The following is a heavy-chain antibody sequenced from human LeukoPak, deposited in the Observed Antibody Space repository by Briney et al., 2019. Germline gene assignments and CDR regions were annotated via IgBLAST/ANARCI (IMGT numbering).Heavy chain of an antibody. CDR3: AGIAAAGTGSPS. J-gene: IGHJ4*02. V-gene: IGHV3-21*06. CDR2: IDTSSSSM. Sequence: GGSLRLSCAASGFTFSSYAMNWVRQAPGKGLEWVSSIDTSSSSMFYADSVKGRFTISRDNAKSSLYLQMNSLRAEDTAVYYCAGIAAAGTGSPSWGQGTLVTVSS. CDR1: GFTFSSYA. D-gene: IGHD6-13*01.